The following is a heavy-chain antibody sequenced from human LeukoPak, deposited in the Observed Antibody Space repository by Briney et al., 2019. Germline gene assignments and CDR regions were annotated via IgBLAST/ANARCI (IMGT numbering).Heavy chain of an antibody. V-gene: IGHV1-18*01. CDR2: ISAYNGNT. Sequence: ASVKVSCKTSGYSFTTYGIIWVRQAPGQGLEWMGWISAYNGNTNYAQNVQVRVTMTTNTSTSTAYMELRSLRSDDTALYYVARWLRGYNDWFDPRGKGTPVTVSS. J-gene: IGHJ5*02. CDR3: ARWLRGYNDWFDP. CDR1: GYSFTTYG. D-gene: IGHD3-22*01.